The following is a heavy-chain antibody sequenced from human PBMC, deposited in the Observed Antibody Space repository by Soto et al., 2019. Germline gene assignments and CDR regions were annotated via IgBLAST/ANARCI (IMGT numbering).Heavy chain of an antibody. D-gene: IGHD2-21*02. CDR2: IIPIFGTT. J-gene: IGHJ4*02. Sequence: VQLVQSGAEVKKPGSSVKVSCKASGGTFSNYPFIWVRQAPGQGLDWMGGIIPIFGTTDYGQRFQGRVTITAAESTNTAYMELSSLRSDDTVVYYCARGLYCGGGCYSHFDYWGQGTLVTVSS. CDR3: ARGLYCGGGCYSHFDY. CDR1: GGTFSNYP. V-gene: IGHV1-69*01.